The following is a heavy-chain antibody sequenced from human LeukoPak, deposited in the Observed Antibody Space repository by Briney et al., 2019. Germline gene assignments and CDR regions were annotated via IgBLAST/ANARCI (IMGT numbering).Heavy chain of an antibody. D-gene: IGHD3-10*01. CDR3: ARHNYGYDY. Sequence: PGGSLRLCCAASGFTFRSYWMHWVRHAPGKGLVWVSHIHSDGSSTSYADSVQGRFTISRDNAKDTLYLQMNSLRAEDTAVYYCARHNYGYDYWGQGTLVTVSS. CDR1: GFTFRSYW. CDR2: IHSDGSST. J-gene: IGHJ4*02. V-gene: IGHV3-74*01.